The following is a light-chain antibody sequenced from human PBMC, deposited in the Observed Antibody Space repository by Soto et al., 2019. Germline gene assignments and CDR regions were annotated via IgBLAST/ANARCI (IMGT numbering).Light chain of an antibody. CDR3: QHYIGYSGM. CDR1: QSLNSW. CDR2: KAS. Sequence: DIQMTQSPSTLSAALGDRVTITCRASQSLNSWLAWYQHKPGKAPKLLIHKASILASGVPSRFSGSDSGAEFTLTISSLQPDDFATDYCQHYIGYSGMFGQGTKVDIK. V-gene: IGKV1-5*03. J-gene: IGKJ1*01.